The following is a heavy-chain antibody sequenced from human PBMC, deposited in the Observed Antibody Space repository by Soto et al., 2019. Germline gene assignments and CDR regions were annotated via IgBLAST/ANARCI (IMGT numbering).Heavy chain of an antibody. CDR3: LCGGYCLAWGY. CDR1: GFTFSNYN. J-gene: IGHJ4*02. V-gene: IGHV3-21*04. CDR2: ISSSSSHI. Sequence: EVQLVESGGGLVKPGGSLRLSCAASGFTFSNYNMSWVRQAPGKGLEWVSFISSSSSHIYYADSVKGRFTISRDNAKNSLYLQMDSLRAEDTAVYYWLCGGYCLAWGYWGQGTLVTVSS. D-gene: IGHD2-21*02.